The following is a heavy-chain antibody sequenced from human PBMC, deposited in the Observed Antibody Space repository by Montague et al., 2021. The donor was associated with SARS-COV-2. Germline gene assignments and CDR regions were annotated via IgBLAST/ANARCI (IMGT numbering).Heavy chain of an antibody. CDR1: GGSISSSNYY. J-gene: IGHJ3*01. Sequence: SETLSLTCSVSGGSISSSNYYWGWIRQPPGKGLEWIGSIYYGGSTYYNPSLKSRFTISVDSSKNHFSLNLTSVTAADTAVYYCARHKDVSGWYEDAFDVWGPGTTVIVSS. V-gene: IGHV4-39*02. D-gene: IGHD6-19*01. CDR2: IYYGGST. CDR3: ARHKDVSGWYEDAFDV.